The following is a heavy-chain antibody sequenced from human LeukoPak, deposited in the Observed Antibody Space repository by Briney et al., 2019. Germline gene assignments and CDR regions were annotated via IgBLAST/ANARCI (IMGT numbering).Heavy chain of an antibody. CDR2: ISSTGNAI. J-gene: IGHJ4*02. V-gene: IGHV3-48*03. CDR1: GFTFSTYA. D-gene: IGHD6-19*01. CDR3: ARDRIAVAGTL. Sequence: GGSLRLSCAASGFTFSTYAMSWVRQAPGKGLEWVSSISSTGNAIYYADSVKGRFTISRDNAKNSLYLQMSSLKTEDTAVYYCARDRIAVAGTLWGQGTLVTVSS.